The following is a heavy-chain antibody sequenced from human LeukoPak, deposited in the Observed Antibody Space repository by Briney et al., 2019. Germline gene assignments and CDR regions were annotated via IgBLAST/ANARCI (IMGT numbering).Heavy chain of an antibody. D-gene: IGHD4-11*01. CDR1: GYTFTDYY. CDR3: ARDRDYSNTERGFDY. J-gene: IGHJ4*02. CDR2: INPNSGET. Sequence: ASVKVSCKTSGYTFTDYYIHWGRQAPGQGLGWMGWINPNSGETNSAQKFQGRVTMTGDTSISTAYMELRRVTSDDTAVYYCARDRDYSNTERGFDYWGQGTLVTVSS. V-gene: IGHV1-2*02.